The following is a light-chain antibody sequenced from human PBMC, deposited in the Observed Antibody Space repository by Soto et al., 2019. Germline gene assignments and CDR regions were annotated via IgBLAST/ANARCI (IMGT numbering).Light chain of an antibody. CDR1: QGIGST. Sequence: EIVMTPSPATLSVSPGERATLSCRASQGIGSTLAWYQQKPGQAPRLLIYDASNRATGIPARFSGSGSGTDFTLTISSLEPEDFAVYYCQHRSNWPLTFGGGTKVDIK. CDR2: DAS. J-gene: IGKJ4*01. CDR3: QHRSNWPLT. V-gene: IGKV3-11*01.